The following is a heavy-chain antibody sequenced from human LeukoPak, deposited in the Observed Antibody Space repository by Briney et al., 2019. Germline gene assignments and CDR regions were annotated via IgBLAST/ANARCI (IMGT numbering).Heavy chain of an antibody. CDR2: IKSKIDGGTT. D-gene: IGHD6-13*01. CDR1: GFTFSDAW. CDR3: TRCCRDSSSWLLDP. J-gene: IGHJ5*02. V-gene: IGHV3-15*01. Sequence: GGSLRLSCAASGFTFSDAWMTWVRQAPGKGLEWVGRIKSKIDGGTTDYAAPVKGRFTISRDDSKNTLYLQMNSLKTEDAAVYFCTRCCRDSSSWLLDPWGQGTLVTVSS.